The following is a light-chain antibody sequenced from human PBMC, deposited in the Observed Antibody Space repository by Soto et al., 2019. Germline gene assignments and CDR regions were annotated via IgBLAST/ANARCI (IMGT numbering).Light chain of an antibody. Sequence: EIVLTQSPATLSLSPGERATLSCRASQSIRSYLAWYQQRPGQSPRLLMYDASNRAPGVPARFSGSGSGTDFTVTISSLEPEDFAVYYCQHRTNYTFGGGTKVEIK. CDR3: QHRTNYT. J-gene: IGKJ4*01. CDR1: QSIRSY. V-gene: IGKV3-11*01. CDR2: DAS.